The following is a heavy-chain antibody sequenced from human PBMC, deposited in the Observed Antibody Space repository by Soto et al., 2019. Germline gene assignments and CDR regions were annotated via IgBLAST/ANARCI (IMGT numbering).Heavy chain of an antibody. J-gene: IGHJ5*02. Sequence: SETLSLTCTVSGGSISSNSYHWDWIRQPPGQGLEWSGNIFSSGNTYYNPYLKSRVTISVDTSRNQFSLKMRSVTAADTAMYYCSRKYYYGCGRKIDLWGQGTLVTVSS. CDR2: IFSSGNT. D-gene: IGHD3-10*01. CDR1: GGSISSNSYH. CDR3: SRKYYYGCGRKIDL. V-gene: IGHV4-39*01.